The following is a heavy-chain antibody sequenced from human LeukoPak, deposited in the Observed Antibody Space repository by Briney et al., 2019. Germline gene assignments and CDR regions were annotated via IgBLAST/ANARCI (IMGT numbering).Heavy chain of an antibody. CDR2: INPNSGGT. D-gene: IGHD2-15*01. CDR1: GYTFIGYY. V-gene: IGHV1-2*02. CDR3: ARVSTVVAALFDY. Sequence: KVFSKASGYTFIGYYMHWVRQAPGEGLEWMGGINPNSGGTNYEQKFQGRVTMTSDTSISTAYMQLSRLRSDDTAVYYCARVSTVVAALFDYWGQGNLVTVSS. J-gene: IGHJ4*02.